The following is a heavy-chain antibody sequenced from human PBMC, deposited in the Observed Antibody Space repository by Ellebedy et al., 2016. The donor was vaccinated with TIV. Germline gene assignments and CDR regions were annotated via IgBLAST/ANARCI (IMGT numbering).Heavy chain of an antibody. Sequence: AASVTVSCKVSGYTLNGVSINWVRQAPGKGLEWMGGFDPEDGERIYALKFQGRVTMTEDSSTDTAYMELSRLKSEDAAVYFCATVGGAKYGALYFDYWGQGTLVTVSS. J-gene: IGHJ4*02. CDR1: GYTLNGVS. D-gene: IGHD3-3*01. V-gene: IGHV1-24*01. CDR2: FDPEDGER. CDR3: ATVGGAKYGALYFDY.